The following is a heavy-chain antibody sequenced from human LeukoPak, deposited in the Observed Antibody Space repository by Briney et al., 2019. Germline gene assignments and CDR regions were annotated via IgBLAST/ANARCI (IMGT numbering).Heavy chain of an antibody. CDR3: ARDNSVGDYAWWFDP. Sequence: GASVKVSCKASGYTFTSYYMHWVRQAPGQGLEWLGLITPSGGSTWYAQKFQGRVTMTRDMSTSTDYMELSSLRSEDRAVYYCARDNSVGDYAWWFDPWGQGTLVTVSS. J-gene: IGHJ5*02. V-gene: IGHV1-46*01. CDR1: GYTFTSYY. D-gene: IGHD1-26*01. CDR2: ITPSGGST.